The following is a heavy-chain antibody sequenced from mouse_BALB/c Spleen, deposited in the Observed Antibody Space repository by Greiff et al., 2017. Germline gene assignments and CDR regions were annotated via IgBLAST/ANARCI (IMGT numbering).Heavy chain of an antibody. J-gene: IGHJ2*01. CDR2: ISNLAYSI. Sequence: EVHLVESGGGLVQPGGSRKLSCAASGFTFSDYGMAWVRQAPGKGPEWVAFISNLAYSIYYADTVTGRFTISRENAKNTLYLEMSSLRSEDTAMYYCARGTGTHFDYWGQGTTLTVSS. V-gene: IGHV5-15*02. D-gene: IGHD4-1*01. CDR3: ARGTGTHFDY. CDR1: GFTFSDYG.